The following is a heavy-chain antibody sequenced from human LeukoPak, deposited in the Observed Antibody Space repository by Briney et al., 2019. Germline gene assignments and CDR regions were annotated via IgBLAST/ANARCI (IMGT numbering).Heavy chain of an antibody. D-gene: IGHD4-17*01. CDR2: IYYSGST. CDR1: GGSISSYY. V-gene: IGHV4-59*01. Sequence: PSETLSLTCTVSGGSISSYYWSWIRQPPGKGLEWIGYIYYSGSTNYNPSLKSRVTISVDTSKNQFSLKLSSVTAADTAVYYCARDPGWDGDYYYGMDVWGQGTTVTVSS. CDR3: ARDPGWDGDYYYGMDV. J-gene: IGHJ6*02.